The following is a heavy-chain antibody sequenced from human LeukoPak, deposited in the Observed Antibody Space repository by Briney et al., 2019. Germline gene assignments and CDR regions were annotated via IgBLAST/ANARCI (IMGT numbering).Heavy chain of an antibody. CDR3: ARVDCSSTSCYGNYYYYMDV. CDR1: GFTFSSYW. J-gene: IGHJ6*03. D-gene: IGHD2-2*01. Sequence: GGSLRLSCAASGFTFSSYWMHWVRQAPGKGLEWVSSISSSSSYIYYADSVKGRFTISRDNAKNSLYLQMNSLRAEDTAVYYCARVDCSSTSCYGNYYYYMDVWGKGTTVTISS. CDR2: ISSSSSYI. V-gene: IGHV3-21*01.